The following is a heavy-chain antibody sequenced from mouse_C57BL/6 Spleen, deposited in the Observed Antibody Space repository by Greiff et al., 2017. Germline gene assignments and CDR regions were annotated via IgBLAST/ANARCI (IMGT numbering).Heavy chain of an antibody. CDR1: GFTFSDYG. Sequence: EVMLVEPGGGLVKPGGSLKLSCAASGFTFSDYGMHWVRQAPEKGLEWVAYISSGSSTIYYADTMKGRFTISRDNANNTLFLQMTSLRSEDAAMYYCARDGFAYWGQGTLVTVAA. CDR2: ISSGSSTI. J-gene: IGHJ3*01. V-gene: IGHV5-17*01. CDR3: ARDGFAY.